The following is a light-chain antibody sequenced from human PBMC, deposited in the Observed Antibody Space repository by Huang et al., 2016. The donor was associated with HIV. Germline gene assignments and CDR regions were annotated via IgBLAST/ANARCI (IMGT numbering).Light chain of an antibody. J-gene: IGKJ1*01. Sequence: EIVMTQFPGTLSVSPGESATLSCRARQSVRSNVAWYQPKPGKAPRLLIYDASTRAPGSPARFRGSGSGTEFTLTISSLQSEDFAVDYCQHYNNWPPWTFGQGTKVDFK. CDR2: DAS. CDR1: QSVRSN. V-gene: IGKV3-15*01. CDR3: QHYNNWPPWT.